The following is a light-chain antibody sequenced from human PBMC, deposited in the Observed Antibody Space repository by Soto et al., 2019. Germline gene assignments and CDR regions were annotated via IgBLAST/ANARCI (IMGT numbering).Light chain of an antibody. J-gene: IGKJ4*01. CDR1: QDIDIH. CDR2: NAS. V-gene: IGKV3-11*01. Sequence: EIVLTQSPGTLSLSPGERATLSCRASQDIDIHLAWYQHKPGQAPRLLIYNASNRPAGIPVRFSGSGSGTDFPLTISSLEPEDFGVYYCQQRSNWLTFGGGTKVEIK. CDR3: QQRSNWLT.